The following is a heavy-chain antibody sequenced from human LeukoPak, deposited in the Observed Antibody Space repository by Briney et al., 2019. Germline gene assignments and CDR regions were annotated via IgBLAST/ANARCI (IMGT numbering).Heavy chain of an antibody. CDR2: ISSSSSYI. CDR3: ARGADHYYYYYYMDV. J-gene: IGHJ6*03. CDR1: GFTFSSYS. D-gene: IGHD1-14*01. Sequence: TGGSLRLSCAASGFTFSSYSMNWVRQAPGKGLEWVSSISSSSSYIYYADSVKGRFTISRDNAKNSLYLQMNSLRAEDTAVYYCARGADHYYYYYYMDVWGKGTTVTVSS. V-gene: IGHV3-21*01.